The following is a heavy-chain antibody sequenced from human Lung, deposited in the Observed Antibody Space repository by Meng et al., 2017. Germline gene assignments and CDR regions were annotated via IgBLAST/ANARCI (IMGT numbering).Heavy chain of an antibody. V-gene: IGHV3-21*01. CDR1: GFTFNTYT. D-gene: IGHD5-18*01. J-gene: IGHJ4*02. CDR3: ARAVDSYATYYLDY. Sequence: EVQLVESGGGLVKPGGSLRLSCEASGFTFNTYTMNWVRQAPGKGLEWVSCIRSINNYIYYADSVKGRFTISRDNAKNSLYLEMNSLRAEDTAVYYCARAVDSYATYYLDYWGQGTLVTVSS. CDR2: IRSINNYI.